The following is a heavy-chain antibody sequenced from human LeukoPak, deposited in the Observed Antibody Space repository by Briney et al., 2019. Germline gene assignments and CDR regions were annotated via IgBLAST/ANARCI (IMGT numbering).Heavy chain of an antibody. CDR1: GFTFSSYA. CDR2: ISYDGSNK. Sequence: GRSLRLSCAASGFTFSSYAMHWVRQAPGKGLEWVAVISYDGSNKYYADSVKGRFTISRDNSKNTLYLQMNSLRAEDTAVYYCARDRRGYSYPAHAFDIWGQGTMVTVSS. D-gene: IGHD5-18*01. J-gene: IGHJ3*02. V-gene: IGHV3-30-3*01. CDR3: ARDRRGYSYPAHAFDI.